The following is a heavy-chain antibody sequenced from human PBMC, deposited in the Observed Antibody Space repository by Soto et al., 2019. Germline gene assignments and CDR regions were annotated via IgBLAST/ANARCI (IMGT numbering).Heavy chain of an antibody. CDR2: IVVGSGNT. J-gene: IGHJ4*02. Sequence: SVKVSCKASGFTFTSSARQWVRQARGQRLEWIGWIVVGSGNTNYAQKFQERVTITRDMSTSTAYMELSSLRSEDTAVYYCAADLRYSGYPHYWGQGTLVTVSS. D-gene: IGHD5-12*01. CDR1: GFTFTSSA. V-gene: IGHV1-58*02. CDR3: AADLRYSGYPHY.